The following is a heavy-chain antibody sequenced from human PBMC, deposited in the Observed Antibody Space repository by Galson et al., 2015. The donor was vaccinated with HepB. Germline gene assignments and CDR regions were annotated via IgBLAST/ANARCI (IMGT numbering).Heavy chain of an antibody. J-gene: IGHJ3*02. V-gene: IGHV3-23*01. CDR2: ISGSGGSI. CDR1: GLTFSTYA. CDR3: AKFYSGTYYLDAFDI. Sequence: SLRLSCAASGLTFSTYAMSWVRQAPGKGLEWLSTISGSGGSIYYADSVKGRFAISRYNSKSTLYLQMNGRRAEDTAVYFCAKFYSGTYYLDAFDIWGHGTLVTVSS. D-gene: IGHD1-26*01.